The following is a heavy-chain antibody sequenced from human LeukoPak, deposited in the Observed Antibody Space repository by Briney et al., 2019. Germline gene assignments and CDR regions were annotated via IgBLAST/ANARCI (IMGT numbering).Heavy chain of an antibody. CDR1: GGSVSSYY. V-gene: IGHV4-59*08. Sequence: PSETLSLTCSVSGGSVSSYYWSWIRQPPGKGLEWIGYIYYSGSTNYNPSLKSRVTMSVDTSRNQFSLKLSSVTAADTAVYYCARQGAGVPFDYWGRGTLVTVSS. CDR2: IYYSGST. J-gene: IGHJ4*02. CDR3: ARQGAGVPFDY. D-gene: IGHD3-10*01.